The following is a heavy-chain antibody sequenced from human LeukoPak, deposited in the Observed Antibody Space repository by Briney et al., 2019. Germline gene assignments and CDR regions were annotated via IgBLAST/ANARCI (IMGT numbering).Heavy chain of an antibody. D-gene: IGHD5-12*01. CDR3: ARLKVANLLDY. V-gene: IGHV4-39*01. J-gene: IGHJ4*02. CDR1: GGSISVYY. CDR2: IYFSGST. Sequence: SETLSLTCTVSGGSISVYYWSWIRQPPGKGLEWIGNIYFSGSTYYNPSLKSRVTISVDTSKNQFSLRLTSVTAADTAVYYCARLKVANLLDYWGQGTLVTVSS.